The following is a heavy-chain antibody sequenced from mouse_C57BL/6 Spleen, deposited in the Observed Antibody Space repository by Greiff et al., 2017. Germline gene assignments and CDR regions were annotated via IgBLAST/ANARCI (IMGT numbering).Heavy chain of an antibody. Sequence: QVQLQQPGAELVKPGASVKVSCKASGYTFTSYWMHWVKQRPGQGLEWIGRIHPSDSGTNYNQKFKGKATLTVDKSSSTAYMQLSTLTSAVSAVYYCAIGHYYHGSSGGYFDYWGQGTTLTVSA. CDR1: GYTFTSYW. CDR3: AIGHYYHGSSGGYFDY. CDR2: IHPSDSGT. V-gene: IGHV1-74*01. J-gene: IGHJ2*01. D-gene: IGHD1-1*01.